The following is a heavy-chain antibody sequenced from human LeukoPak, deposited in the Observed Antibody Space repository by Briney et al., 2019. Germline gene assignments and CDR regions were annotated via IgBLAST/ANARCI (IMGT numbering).Heavy chain of an antibody. D-gene: IGHD1-26*01. Sequence: ASVKVSCKASGGTFSSYAISWVRQAPGQGLEWMGGIIPIFGTANYAQKFQGRVTITADESTSTAYMELSSLRSEDTAVYYCASVTVGATSWFDPWGQGTLVTVSS. V-gene: IGHV1-69*13. CDR3: ASVTVGATSWFDP. CDR2: IIPIFGTA. J-gene: IGHJ5*02. CDR1: GGTFSSYA.